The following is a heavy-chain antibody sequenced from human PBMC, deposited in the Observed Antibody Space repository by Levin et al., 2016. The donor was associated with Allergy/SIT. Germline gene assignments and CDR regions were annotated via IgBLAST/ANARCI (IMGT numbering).Heavy chain of an antibody. Sequence: GGSLRLSCAASGFTFSSYWMSWVRQAPGKGLEWVANIKQDGSEKYYVDSVKGRFTISRDNAKNSLYLQMNSLRAEDTAVYYCARDGYSSSWYLDDYYYYGMDVWGQGTTVTVSS. CDR3: ARDGYSSSWYLDDYYYYGMDV. J-gene: IGHJ6*02. CDR1: GFTFSSYW. D-gene: IGHD6-13*01. V-gene: IGHV3-7*05. CDR2: IKQDGSEK.